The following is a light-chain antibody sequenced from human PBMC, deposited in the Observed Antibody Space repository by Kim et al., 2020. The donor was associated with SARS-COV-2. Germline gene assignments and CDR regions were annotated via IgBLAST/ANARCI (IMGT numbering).Light chain of an antibody. J-gene: IGKJ1*01. CDR1: QSISSR. CDR2: DAS. Sequence: ASVGDRVTITCRASQSISSRLAWYQQKPGKAPKLLIYDASSLESGIPSRFSGSGSGTEFILTINSLQPDDFATYYCQQYNSYSWTFGQGTKVDIK. V-gene: IGKV1-5*01. CDR3: QQYNSYSWT.